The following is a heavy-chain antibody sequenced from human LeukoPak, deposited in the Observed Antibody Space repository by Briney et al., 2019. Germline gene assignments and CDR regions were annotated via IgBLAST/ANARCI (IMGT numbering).Heavy chain of an antibody. CDR1: GGSISSGGYS. J-gene: IGHJ4*02. Sequence: PSQTLSLTCTVSGGSISSGGYSWSWIRQHPGKGLEWIGYFYYSGSTYYNPSLKSRVTISVDTSKNQFSLKLSSVTAADTAVYYCARRSYGTVVDYWGQGTLVTVSS. V-gene: IGHV4-31*03. CDR3: ARRSYGTVVDY. CDR2: FYYSGST. D-gene: IGHD5-18*01.